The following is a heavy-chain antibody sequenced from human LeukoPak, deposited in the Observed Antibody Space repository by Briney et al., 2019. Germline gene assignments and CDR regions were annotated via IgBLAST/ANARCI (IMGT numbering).Heavy chain of an antibody. V-gene: IGHV1-2*02. CDR3: ARKGCTGDCYRFDP. CDR2: INPNSGGT. CDR1: GYTFTAYY. J-gene: IGHJ5*02. Sequence: ASVKVSCKASGYTFTAYYIHWVRQAPGQGLEWMGFINPNSGGTNYAQNFQGRVTMTRDTSISTAYMELSSLRSDDTAVYYCARKGCTGDCYRFDPWGQGTLVTVSS. D-gene: IGHD2-21*02.